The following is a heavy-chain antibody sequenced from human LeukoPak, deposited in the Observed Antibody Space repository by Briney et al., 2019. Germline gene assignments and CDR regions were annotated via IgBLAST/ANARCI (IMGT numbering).Heavy chain of an antibody. D-gene: IGHD3-10*01. V-gene: IGHV4-34*01. CDR2: INHSGST. J-gene: IGHJ4*02. Sequence: SETLSLTCAVYGGSFSGHYWSWIRQPPGKGLEWIGEINHSGSTNYNPSLKSRVTISVDTSKNQFSLKLSSVTAADTAVYYCARGSVLLWFGELSDWGQGTLVTVSS. CDR3: ARGSVLLWFGELSD. CDR1: GGSFSGHY.